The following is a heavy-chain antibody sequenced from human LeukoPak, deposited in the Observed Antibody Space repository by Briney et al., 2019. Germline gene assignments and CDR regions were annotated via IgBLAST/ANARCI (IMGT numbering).Heavy chain of an antibody. D-gene: IGHD5-24*01. CDR3: ARRPVEMATITRYYYGMDV. V-gene: IGHV1-2*02. Sequence: ASVKVSCKASGYTFTGYYMHWMRQAPGQGLECMGWINTRSGDTNYAQKFQGRVTMTRDTSTSTVYMELSSLRSEDTAVYYCARRPVEMATITRYYYGMDVWGQGTTVTVSS. J-gene: IGHJ6*02. CDR1: GYTFTGYY. CDR2: INTRSGDT.